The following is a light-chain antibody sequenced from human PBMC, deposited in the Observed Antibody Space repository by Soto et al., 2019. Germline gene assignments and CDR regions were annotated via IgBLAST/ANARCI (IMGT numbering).Light chain of an antibody. CDR1: QAISDN. CDR3: QQYDNWLTGT. V-gene: IGKV3-15*01. J-gene: IGKJ1*01. CDR2: DAS. Sequence: ILMTLSQATLSVSPGERATLSCRASQAISDNLAWYQHKPGQPPRLLIYDASTRATGIPARFSGGGSGTEFTLTISSLQSEDFAVYYCQQYDNWLTGTFAQRTKLDIK.